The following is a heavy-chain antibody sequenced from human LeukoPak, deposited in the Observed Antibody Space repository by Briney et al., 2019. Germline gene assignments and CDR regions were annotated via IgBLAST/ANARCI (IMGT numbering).Heavy chain of an antibody. J-gene: IGHJ4*02. CDR2: IWYDGGNK. V-gene: IGHV3-33*01. Sequence: GGSLRLSCAASGFTFSSYGMPWVRQAPGKGLEWVAVIWYDGGNKYYADSVKGRFTISRDNSKNTLYLQMNSLRAEDTAVYYCARGIYYDSRGLDYWGQGTLVTVSS. D-gene: IGHD3-22*01. CDR1: GFTFSSYG. CDR3: ARGIYYDSRGLDY.